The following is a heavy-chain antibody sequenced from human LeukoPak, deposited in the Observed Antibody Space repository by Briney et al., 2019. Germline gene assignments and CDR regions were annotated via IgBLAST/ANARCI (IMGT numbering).Heavy chain of an antibody. CDR2: INHSGST. D-gene: IGHD3-22*01. J-gene: IGHJ4*02. Sequence: SETLSLTCAVYGGSFSGYYWSWLRQPPGKGLEWIGEINHSGSTNYNPSLKSRVTISVDTSKNQFSLKLSSVTAADTAVYYCARDDYYDSSGYYSSFDYWGQGTLVTVSS. V-gene: IGHV4-34*01. CDR3: ARDDYYDSSGYYSSFDY. CDR1: GGSFSGYY.